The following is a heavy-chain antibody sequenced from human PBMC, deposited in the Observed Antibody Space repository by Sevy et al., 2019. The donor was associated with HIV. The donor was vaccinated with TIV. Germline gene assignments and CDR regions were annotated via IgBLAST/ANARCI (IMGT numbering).Heavy chain of an antibody. Sequence: SETLSLTCTVSGGSISSDYWSWIRQPPGKGLEWIGYIYYSGSTNYNPSLKNRVTLSVDTSKNQFSLKLSSVTAADTAVYYCVRRGLGGAFDIWGQGTMVTVSS. CDR2: IYYSGST. V-gene: IGHV4-59*01. CDR1: GGSISSDY. CDR3: VRRGLGGAFDI. J-gene: IGHJ3*02.